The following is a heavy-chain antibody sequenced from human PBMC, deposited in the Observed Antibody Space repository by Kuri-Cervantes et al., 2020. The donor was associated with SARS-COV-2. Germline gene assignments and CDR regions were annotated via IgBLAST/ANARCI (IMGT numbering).Heavy chain of an antibody. Sequence: GESLKISCAASGFQFDHYVMTWVRLAAGKGLEWVSSINGGGGTTFYAESVKGRLTVSRDNFQNTVYLQMNSLRAADTAVYYCAKASTVVTPLTAYWGQGALVTVSS. CDR1: GFQFDHYV. D-gene: IGHD2-21*02. V-gene: IGHV3-23*01. J-gene: IGHJ4*02. CDR2: INGGGGTT. CDR3: AKASTVVTPLTAY.